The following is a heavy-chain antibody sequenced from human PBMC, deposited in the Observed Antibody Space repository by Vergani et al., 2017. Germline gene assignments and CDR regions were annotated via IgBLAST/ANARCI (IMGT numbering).Heavy chain of an antibody. V-gene: IGHV1-69*09. CDR3: ARDDVGYYDFWSGYYRSDYYYGMDV. Sequence: QVQLVQSGAEVKKPGASVKVSCKASGGTFSSYAISWVRQAPGQGLEWMGRIIPILGIANYAQKFQGRVKITADKSTSTADMELSSLRSEDTAVYYCARDDVGYYDFWSGYYRSDYYYGMDVWGQGTTVTVSS. D-gene: IGHD3-3*01. CDR1: GGTFSSYA. J-gene: IGHJ6*02. CDR2: IIPILGIA.